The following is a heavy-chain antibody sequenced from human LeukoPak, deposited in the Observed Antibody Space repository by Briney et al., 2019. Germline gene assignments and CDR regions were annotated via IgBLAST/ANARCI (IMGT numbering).Heavy chain of an antibody. V-gene: IGHV4-39*07. CDR1: GGSISSSSYY. CDR2: IFHSGST. J-gene: IGHJ4*02. CDR3: ARTFERIAVAGRPPYYFDY. D-gene: IGHD6-19*01. Sequence: PSETLSLTCTVSGGSISSSSYYWGWIWQPPGKGLEWIGSIFHSGSTYYNPSLKSRVTISVDTSKNQFSLKLSSVTATDTAVYYCARTFERIAVAGRPPYYFDYWGQGTLVTVSS.